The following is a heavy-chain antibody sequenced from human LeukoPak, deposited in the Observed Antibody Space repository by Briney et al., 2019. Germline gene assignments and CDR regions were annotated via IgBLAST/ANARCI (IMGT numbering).Heavy chain of an antibody. J-gene: IGHJ4*02. CDR1: GFTFSSYS. CDR2: ISSSSSYI. Sequence: GGSLRLSCAASGFTFSSYSMNWVRQAPGKGLEWVPSISSSSSYIYYADSVKGRFTISRDNAKNSLYLQMSSLRAEDTAVYYCARAYYYDSSGYSIWGQGTLVTVSS. D-gene: IGHD3-22*01. V-gene: IGHV3-21*01. CDR3: ARAYYYDSSGYSI.